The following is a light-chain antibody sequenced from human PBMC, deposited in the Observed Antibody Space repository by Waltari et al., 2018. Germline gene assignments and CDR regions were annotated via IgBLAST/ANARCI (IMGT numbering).Light chain of an antibody. CDR3: QQSYSSPYT. CDR2: AAS. J-gene: IGKJ2*01. V-gene: IGKV1-39*01. Sequence: DIQMTQSPSSLSASVGGRVTIPCRASQTISTSLNWYQKKPGKAPKLLIYAASNLQSGVPSRFSGSGSGTDFTLAISNLQPEDFATFYCQQSYSSPYTFGQGTKLEIK. CDR1: QTISTS.